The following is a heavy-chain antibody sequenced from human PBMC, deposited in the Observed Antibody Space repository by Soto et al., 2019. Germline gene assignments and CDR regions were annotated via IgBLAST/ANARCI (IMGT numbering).Heavy chain of an antibody. Sequence: QVQLVQSGAEVKKPGSSVKVSCKASGGTFSSYTISWVRQAPGQGLEWMGRIIPILGIANYAQKFQGRVTITADKSTSTAYMELSSLRSEDTAVYYCVTGLVVDYDIDYWGQGTLVTVSS. CDR1: GGTFSSYT. CDR2: IIPILGIA. CDR3: VTGLVVDYDIDY. V-gene: IGHV1-69*02. D-gene: IGHD2-15*01. J-gene: IGHJ4*02.